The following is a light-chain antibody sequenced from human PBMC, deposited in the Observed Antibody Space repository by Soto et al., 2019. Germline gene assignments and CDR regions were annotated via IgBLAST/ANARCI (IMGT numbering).Light chain of an antibody. CDR1: NSDVGGYNY. CDR2: EVS. V-gene: IGLV2-14*01. J-gene: IGLJ1*01. CDR3: SSYTSSNTYV. Sequence: QSALTQPASVSGSPGQSITVSCTGTNSDVGGYNYVSWYQQHPGKAPKFLIYEVSNRPSGVSNRFSGSKSGNTASLTISGLQAEDEADYYCSSYTSSNTYVFGTGTKLTVL.